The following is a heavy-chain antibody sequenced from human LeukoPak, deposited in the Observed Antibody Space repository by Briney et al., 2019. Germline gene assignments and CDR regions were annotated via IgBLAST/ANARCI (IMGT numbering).Heavy chain of an antibody. Sequence: SGGSLRLSCAASGFTFSSYWMHWVRQAPGKGLVWVSRIHSDGSSTSYADSVKGRFTISRDNAKNTLYLQMNSLRAEDTAVYYCARAGIPIYYYYMDVWGKGTTVTISS. CDR3: ARAGIPIYYYYMDV. CDR2: IHSDGSST. J-gene: IGHJ6*03. D-gene: IGHD3-10*01. CDR1: GFTFSSYW. V-gene: IGHV3-74*01.